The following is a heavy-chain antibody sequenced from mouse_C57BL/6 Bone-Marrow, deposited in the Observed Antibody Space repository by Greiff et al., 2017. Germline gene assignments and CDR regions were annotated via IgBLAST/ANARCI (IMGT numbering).Heavy chain of an antibody. CDR2: IYPGDGDT. Sequence: VQGVESGPELVKPGASVKISCKASGYAFSSSWMNWVKQRPGKGLEWIGRIYPGDGDTNYNGKFKGKATLTADKSSSTAYMQLSSLTSEDSAVYFCARALVDYWGQGTTLTVAS. D-gene: IGHD2-10*02. J-gene: IGHJ2*01. CDR3: ARALVDY. CDR1: GYAFSSSW. V-gene: IGHV1-82*01.